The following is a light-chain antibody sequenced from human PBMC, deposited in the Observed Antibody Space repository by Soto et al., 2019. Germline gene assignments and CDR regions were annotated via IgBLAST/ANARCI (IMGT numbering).Light chain of an antibody. Sequence: QPVRTQPPSESGAPGQRVTISCTGSSSNIGAGYDVHWYQQLPGTAPKLLIYGNSNRPSGVPDRFSGSKSGTSASLAITGLQAEDEAYYYCQSYDSSLSGWVFGGGTKLTFL. V-gene: IGLV1-40*01. CDR1: SSNIGAGYD. CDR2: GNS. J-gene: IGLJ3*02. CDR3: QSYDSSLSGWV.